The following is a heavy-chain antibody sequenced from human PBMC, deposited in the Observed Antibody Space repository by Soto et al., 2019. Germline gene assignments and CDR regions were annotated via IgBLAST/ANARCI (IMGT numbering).Heavy chain of an antibody. D-gene: IGHD1-20*01. J-gene: IGHJ4*02. Sequence: GGSLRLACAASGYSITIHGMHWVRQAPGKGLEWVALIWSHGTDQYYADSARGRFTVSRDTSTNTVFLQMHSLRADDTATYYCGKDIRSGSIDYWGQGTPVTVPS. CDR1: GYSITIHG. V-gene: IGHV3-33*02. CDR3: GKDIRSGSIDY. CDR2: IWSHGTDQ.